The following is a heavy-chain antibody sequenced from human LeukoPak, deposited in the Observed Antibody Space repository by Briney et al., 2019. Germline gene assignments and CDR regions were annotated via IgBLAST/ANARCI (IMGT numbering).Heavy chain of an antibody. CDR1: GFTFSSYS. Sequence: GGSLRLSCAASGFTFSSYSMNWVRLAPGKGLEWVSYISSSSSTIYYADSVKGRFTISRDNAKNSLYLQMDSLRAEDTAVYYCARVGTYCSSTSCSLSYWGQGTLVTVSS. J-gene: IGHJ4*02. D-gene: IGHD2-2*01. CDR2: ISSSSSTI. CDR3: ARVGTYCSSTSCSLSY. V-gene: IGHV3-48*01.